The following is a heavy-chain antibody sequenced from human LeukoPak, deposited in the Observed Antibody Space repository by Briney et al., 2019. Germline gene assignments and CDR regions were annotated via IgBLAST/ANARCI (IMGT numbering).Heavy chain of an antibody. CDR1: GFTFGDYA. CDR3: TRDNLNDYVWGSYRPSLYYFDY. V-gene: IGHV3-49*04. CDR2: IRSKAYGGTT. Sequence: PGRSLRLSCTASGFTFGDYAMSWVRQAPGKGLEWVGFIRSKAYGGTTEYAASVKGRLTISRDDSKSIAYLQMNSLKTEDTAVYYCTRDNLNDYVWGSYRPSLYYFDYWGQGTLVTVSS. J-gene: IGHJ4*02. D-gene: IGHD3-16*02.